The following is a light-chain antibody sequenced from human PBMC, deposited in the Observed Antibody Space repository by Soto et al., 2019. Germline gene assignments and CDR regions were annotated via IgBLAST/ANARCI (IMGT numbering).Light chain of an antibody. CDR2: DAS. CDR1: QSVSSY. V-gene: IGKV3-11*01. Sequence: EIVLTQSPAILSMSPGERATLSCGASQSVSSYFAWYQQKPGQAPRLLIYDASNRATGVPARFSGSGSGTDFTLTISSLEPEDFAVYYCQQRRYWPVTFGQGTKVDIK. CDR3: QQRRYWPVT. J-gene: IGKJ1*01.